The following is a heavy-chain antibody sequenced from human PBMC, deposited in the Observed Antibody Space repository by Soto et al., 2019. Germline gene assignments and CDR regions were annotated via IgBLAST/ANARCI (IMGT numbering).Heavy chain of an antibody. D-gene: IGHD6-13*01. CDR3: ARNSCSSRWDFFDY. CDR1: GYTFTSYW. Sequence: PGESLKISCKGSGYTFTSYWITWVRQMPGKGLEWMARIDPSDSYTNYSPSFQGHVTISVDKSINTAYLQWSGLKASDTAMYFCARNSCSSRWDFFDYWGQGSMVTVSS. CDR2: IDPSDSYT. V-gene: IGHV5-10-1*01. J-gene: IGHJ4*02.